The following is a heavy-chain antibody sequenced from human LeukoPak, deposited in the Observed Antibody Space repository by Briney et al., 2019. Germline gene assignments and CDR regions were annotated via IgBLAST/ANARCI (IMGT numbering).Heavy chain of an antibody. CDR1: GFTFRSYA. CDR2: INSSGGST. V-gene: IGHV3-23*01. J-gene: IGHJ4*02. D-gene: IGHD2-8*01. Sequence: GGSLRLSCVASGFTFRSYAMSWVRQAPGKGLEWVSTINSSGGSTYYADSLKGRFTISRDISKNTLYLQMNSLRAEDTAIYYCALLMMYAIDFDYWGQGTLVTVSS. CDR3: ALLMMYAIDFDY.